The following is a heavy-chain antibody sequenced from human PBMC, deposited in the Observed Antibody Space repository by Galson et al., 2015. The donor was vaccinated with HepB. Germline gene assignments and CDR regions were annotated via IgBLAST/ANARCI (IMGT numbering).Heavy chain of an antibody. CDR1: GFTFSSYA. CDR2: ISGSGGST. D-gene: IGHD6-13*01. CDR3: AKDRAAAGFYYYYYGMDV. Sequence: SLRLSCAASGFTFSSYAMSWVRQAPGKGLEWVSAISGSGGSTYYADSVKGRFTISRDNSKNTLYLQMNSLRAEDTAVYYCAKDRAAAGFYYYYYGMDVWGQGTTVTVSS. J-gene: IGHJ6*02. V-gene: IGHV3-23*01.